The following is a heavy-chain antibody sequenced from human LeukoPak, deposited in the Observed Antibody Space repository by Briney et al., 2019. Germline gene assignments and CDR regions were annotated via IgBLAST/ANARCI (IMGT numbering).Heavy chain of an antibody. Sequence: GGSLRLSCTTSGFTFSNYAMSWVRQAPGKGLEWVSSISGSAITTYYADSVKGRFAISRDNSKNTLYLQMNSLRADDTAVYYCARRPGLERYYFDYWGRGTLVTVSS. D-gene: IGHD1-1*01. V-gene: IGHV3-23*01. CDR2: ISGSAITT. CDR1: GFTFSNYA. CDR3: ARRPGLERYYFDY. J-gene: IGHJ4*02.